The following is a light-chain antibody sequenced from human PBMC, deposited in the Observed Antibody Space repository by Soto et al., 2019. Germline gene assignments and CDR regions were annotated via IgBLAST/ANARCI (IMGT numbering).Light chain of an antibody. CDR3: QKYNSAPRT. Sequence: DIQMTQSPSSLSASVGDRVTITCRASQSISSYLNWYQQKPGKAPKLLIYAASTLQSGVPSRFSGSGSGTDFTLTISSLQPEDVATYYCQKYNSAPRTFGGGTKV. V-gene: IGKV1-27*01. CDR2: AAS. J-gene: IGKJ4*01. CDR1: QSISSY.